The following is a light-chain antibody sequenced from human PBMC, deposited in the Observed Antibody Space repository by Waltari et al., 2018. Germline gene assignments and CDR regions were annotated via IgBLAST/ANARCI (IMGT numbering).Light chain of an antibody. Sequence: EIVLTQSPATLSLSPGERDTLSCRASQSLRRYLAWYQQKPGQDPRLLTYDVSNRATGIPARFSGSGSGTDFTLTISSLEPEDFAGYYCQQRSNWPGTFGQGTRVEIK. CDR3: QQRSNWPGT. J-gene: IGKJ1*01. V-gene: IGKV3-11*01. CDR1: QSLRRY. CDR2: DVS.